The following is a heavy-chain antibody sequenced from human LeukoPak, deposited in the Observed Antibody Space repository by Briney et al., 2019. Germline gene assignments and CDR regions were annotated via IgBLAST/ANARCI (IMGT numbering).Heavy chain of an antibody. D-gene: IGHD5-24*01. CDR2: INSRSSTI. CDR3: ARERGDGYNYRDY. Sequence: GGSLRLSCAVSRFTFSNYGVNWVRQAPGKGLEWVSYINSRSSTIYYADSVRGRFTISRDNAKNSLYLQMNSLRAEDTAVYYCARERGDGYNYRDYWGQGTLVTVSS. J-gene: IGHJ4*02. CDR1: RFTFSNYG. V-gene: IGHV3-48*04.